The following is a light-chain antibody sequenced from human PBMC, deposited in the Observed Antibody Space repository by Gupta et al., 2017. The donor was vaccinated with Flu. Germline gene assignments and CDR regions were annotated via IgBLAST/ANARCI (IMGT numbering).Light chain of an antibody. CDR3: QSYDTGVRGWV. Sequence: QSILTQPPSVSVAPGQTVTLSCAGSRSNLGANYDVHWYQQLPGTAPKVVIYDNNNRPSGVPDRFSGSKSGTSASLAINGLQTEDEADYYCQSYDTGVRGWVFGGGTKVTVL. J-gene: IGLJ3*02. CDR1: RSNLGANYD. V-gene: IGLV1-40*01. CDR2: DNN.